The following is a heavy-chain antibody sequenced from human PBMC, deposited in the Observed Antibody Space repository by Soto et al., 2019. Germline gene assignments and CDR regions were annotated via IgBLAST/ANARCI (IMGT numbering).Heavy chain of an antibody. J-gene: IGHJ4*02. CDR1: GFTFSGSS. D-gene: IGHD3-9*01. V-gene: IGHV3-73*01. CDR2: IRSKANSYAT. Sequence: GGSLRLSCAASGFTFSGSSMHWVRQASGKGLEWIGHIRSKANSYATAYAASVKGRFTISRDDSKNTAYLQMNSLKSEDTAVYYCTRVTETGLPFDYWGQGTLVTVSS. CDR3: TRVTETGLPFDY.